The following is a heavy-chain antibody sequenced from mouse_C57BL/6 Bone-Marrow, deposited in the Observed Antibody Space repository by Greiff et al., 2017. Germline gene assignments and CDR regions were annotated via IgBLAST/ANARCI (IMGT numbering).Heavy chain of an antibody. CDR3: ARSDYDGSSFLWYVDV. CDR2: IDPSDRST. J-gene: IGHJ1*03. V-gene: IGHV1-59*01. D-gene: IGHD1-1*01. CDR1: GYTFTSYW. Sequence: QVQLQQPGAELVRPGTSVKLSCKASGYTFTSYWMHWVKQRPGQGLEWIGVIDPSDRSTNYNQKFQGKATLTVDTSSSTAYMQLSSLTSEESAVYYCARSDYDGSSFLWYVDVWGTGTTVSGSS.